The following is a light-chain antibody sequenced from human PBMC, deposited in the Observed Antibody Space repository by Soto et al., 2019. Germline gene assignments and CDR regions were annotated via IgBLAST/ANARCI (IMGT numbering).Light chain of an antibody. CDR1: QCVSSN. CDR2: GAS. J-gene: IGKJ2*01. V-gene: IGKV3-15*01. Sequence: EIVMTQSPATLSVSPGERATLSCRASQCVSSNLAWYQQKPGQAPRLLIYGASTRATGIPARFSGSGSGTEFALTISSLQSEEFAVYYCQHYNNWPGTFGQGTKLEIK. CDR3: QHYNNWPGT.